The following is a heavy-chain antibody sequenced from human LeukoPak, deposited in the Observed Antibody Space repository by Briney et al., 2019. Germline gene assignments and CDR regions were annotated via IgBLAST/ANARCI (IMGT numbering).Heavy chain of an antibody. CDR1: GVSISSGGYY. D-gene: IGHD3-22*01. CDR3: ARADYYDSSAVDY. Sequence: SETLSLTCTVSGVSISSGGYYWSWIRQHPGKGLEWIGYIYYSGSTYYNPSLKSRVTISVDTSKNQFSLKLSSVTAADTAVYYCARADYYDSSAVDYWGQGTLVTVSS. V-gene: IGHV4-31*03. J-gene: IGHJ4*02. CDR2: IYYSGST.